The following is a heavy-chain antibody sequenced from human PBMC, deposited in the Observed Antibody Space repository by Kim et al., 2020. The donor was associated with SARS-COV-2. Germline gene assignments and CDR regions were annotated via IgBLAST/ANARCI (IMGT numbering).Heavy chain of an antibody. CDR1: GGSFSGYY. CDR2: INHSGST. CDR3: ARESNVRLLWFGELLARHYYYGMDV. V-gene: IGHV4-34*01. J-gene: IGHJ6*02. Sequence: SETLSLTCAVYGGSFSGYYWSWIRQPPGKGLEWIGEINHSGSTNYNPSLKSRVTISVDTSKNQFSLKLSSVTAADTAVYYCARESNVRLLWFGELLARHYYYGMDVWGQGPTVTVSS. D-gene: IGHD3-10*01.